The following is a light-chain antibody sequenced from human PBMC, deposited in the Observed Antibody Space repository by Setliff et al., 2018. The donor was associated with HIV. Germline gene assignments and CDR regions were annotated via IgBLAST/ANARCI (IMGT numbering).Light chain of an antibody. CDR1: QSINSY. Sequence: DIQMTQSPSTLSASVGDRVTITCRASQSINSYLAWYQQTPGKAPNLLIYKASSLESGVPPRFSGSGSGTEFTLTISSLQPDDFATYYCQQYNSYPYTFGQGTK. J-gene: IGKJ2*01. CDR3: QQYNSYPYT. CDR2: KAS. V-gene: IGKV1-5*03.